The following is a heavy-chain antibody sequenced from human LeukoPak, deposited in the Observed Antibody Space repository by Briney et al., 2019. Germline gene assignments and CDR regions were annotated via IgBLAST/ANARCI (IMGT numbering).Heavy chain of an antibody. V-gene: IGHV3-73*01. CDR3: TRHGRNSNGYLAIDY. Sequence: GGSLRLSCAASGFTFSDSAMHWVRQASGKGLEWIGRIGSKANNYATEYGVSVKGRFTISRDDSKNTAYLQLNSLKTEDTAVYYCTRHGRNSNGYLAIDYWGQGILVIVSS. D-gene: IGHD5-18*01. CDR1: GFTFSDSA. J-gene: IGHJ4*02. CDR2: IGSKANNYAT.